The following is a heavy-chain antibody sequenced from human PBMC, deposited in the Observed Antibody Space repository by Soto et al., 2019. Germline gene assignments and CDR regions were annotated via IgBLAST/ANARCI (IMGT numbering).Heavy chain of an antibody. Sequence: AGGSLRLSCAASGFTFSSYSMNLVRQAPGKGLEWVSYISSSSSTIYYADSVKGRFTISRDNAKNSLYLQMNSLRDEDTAVYYCARAMYPDDSSGYYPYWGQGTLVTVSS. CDR3: ARAMYPDDSSGYYPY. CDR2: ISSSSSTI. D-gene: IGHD3-22*01. V-gene: IGHV3-48*02. J-gene: IGHJ4*02. CDR1: GFTFSSYS.